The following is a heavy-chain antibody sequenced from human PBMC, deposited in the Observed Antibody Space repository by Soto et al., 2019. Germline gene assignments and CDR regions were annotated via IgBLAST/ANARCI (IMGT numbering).Heavy chain of an antibody. Sequence: GESLKISCNGSGYSFTSYWIGWVRQMPGKGLEWMGIIYPGDSDTRYSPSFQGQVTISADKSISTAYLQWSSLKASDTAMYYCARRAWDYYYGMDVWGQGTTVTVSS. CDR2: IYPGDSDT. J-gene: IGHJ6*02. V-gene: IGHV5-51*01. CDR1: GYSFTSYW. CDR3: ARRAWDYYYGMDV.